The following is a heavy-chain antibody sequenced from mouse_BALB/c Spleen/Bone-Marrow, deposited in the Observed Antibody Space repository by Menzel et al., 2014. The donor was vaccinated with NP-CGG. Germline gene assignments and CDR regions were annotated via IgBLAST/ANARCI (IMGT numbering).Heavy chain of an antibody. CDR2: IRNKANGYTA. D-gene: IGHD1-1*01. CDR1: GFTLTDYY. CDR3: ARDENYDIYWYFDV. Sequence: EVMLVESGGGLVQPGGSLRLSCATSGFTLTDYYTSWVRQTPGKALEWLGFIRNKANGYTADYSVSVKGRFTISRDNSQNILYLQMNTLRAEDSATYYCARDENYDIYWYFDVWGAGTTVTVSS. V-gene: IGHV7-3*02. J-gene: IGHJ1*01.